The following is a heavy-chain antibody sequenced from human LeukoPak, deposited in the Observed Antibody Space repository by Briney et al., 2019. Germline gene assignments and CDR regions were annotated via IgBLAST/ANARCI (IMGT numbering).Heavy chain of an antibody. Sequence: GGSLRLSCTASGFTFGDYLMSWVRQAPGKGLEWVSAISGSGGSTYYADSVKGRFTISRDNSKNTLYLQMNSLRAEDTAVYYCAKVGSRGYDSSGYFYWGQGTLVTVSS. CDR3: AKVGSRGYDSSGYFY. CDR2: ISGSGGST. D-gene: IGHD3-22*01. CDR1: GFTFGDYL. J-gene: IGHJ4*02. V-gene: IGHV3-23*01.